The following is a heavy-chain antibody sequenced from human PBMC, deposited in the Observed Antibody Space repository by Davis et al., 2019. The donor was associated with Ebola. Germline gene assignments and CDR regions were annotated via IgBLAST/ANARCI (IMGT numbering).Heavy chain of an antibody. Sequence: GESLKISCAASGFTFSNSAMSWVRQAPGKGLEWVSTISGSGGSTYYAASVKGRFTISRENSKNTLYLQMNSLRAEDTAVYYCAKVGGSGTYWGQGILVTVSS. CDR1: GFTFSNSA. J-gene: IGHJ4*02. CDR2: ISGSGGST. D-gene: IGHD3-10*01. V-gene: IGHV3-23*01. CDR3: AKVGGSGTY.